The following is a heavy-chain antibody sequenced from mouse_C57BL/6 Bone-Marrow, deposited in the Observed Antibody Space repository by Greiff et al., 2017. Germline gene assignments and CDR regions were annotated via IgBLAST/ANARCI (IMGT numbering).Heavy chain of an antibody. Sequence: DVMLVESGGGLVQPGASLKLSCESNEYEFPSHDMSWVRKTPEKRLELVAAINSDGGSTYYPDTMERRFIISRDNTKKTLYLQMSSLRSEDTALYYCARHGYGYYAMDYWGQGTSVTVSS. D-gene: IGHD2-2*01. V-gene: IGHV5-2*01. CDR1: EYEFPSHD. J-gene: IGHJ4*01. CDR2: INSDGGST. CDR3: ARHGYGYYAMDY.